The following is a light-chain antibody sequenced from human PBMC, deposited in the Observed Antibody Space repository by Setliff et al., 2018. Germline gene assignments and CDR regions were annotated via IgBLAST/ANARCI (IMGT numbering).Light chain of an antibody. Sequence: QSVLTQPASVSGSPGQSITISCTGSSSDVGAYDYVSWYQHHPGRAPKFMIYDVSKRPSGVSNRFSGSKSGNTASLTISGLQAEDGADYYCFSYTSSSSYVFGSGTKVTVL. CDR1: SSDVGAYDY. CDR2: DVS. V-gene: IGLV2-14*03. J-gene: IGLJ1*01. CDR3: FSYTSSSSYV.